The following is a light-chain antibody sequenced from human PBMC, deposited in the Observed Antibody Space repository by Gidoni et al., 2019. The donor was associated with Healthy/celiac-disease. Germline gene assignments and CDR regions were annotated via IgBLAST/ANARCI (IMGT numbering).Light chain of an antibody. CDR3: QQYNNWPPYT. V-gene: IGKV3-15*01. Sequence: TVTTQSPATLSVSPGERATLTCRASQSVSSNLAWYQQKPGQAPRLLIYGASTRATGSPGRFSGSGSGTEFTLTIISLQSEDFAVYYCQQYNNWPPYTFGQWTKLEIK. J-gene: IGKJ2*01. CDR1: QSVSSN. CDR2: GAS.